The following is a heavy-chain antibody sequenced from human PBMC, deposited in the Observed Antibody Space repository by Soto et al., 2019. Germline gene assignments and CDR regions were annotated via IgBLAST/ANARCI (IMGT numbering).Heavy chain of an antibody. D-gene: IGHD5-18*01. V-gene: IGHV4-28*03. CDR2: IYYSGST. CDR3: ARGYSYGRDAFDI. Sequence: LSLTCAVSGYSISSSNWWGWTRQPPGKGLEWIGYIYYSGSTYYNPSLKSRVTMSVDTSKNQFSLKLSSVTAVDTAVYYCARGYSYGRDAFDIWGQGTMVTVSS. J-gene: IGHJ3*02. CDR1: GYSISSSNW.